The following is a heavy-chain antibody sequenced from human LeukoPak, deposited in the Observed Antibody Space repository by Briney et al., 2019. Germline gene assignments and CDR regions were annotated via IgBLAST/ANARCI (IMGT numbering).Heavy chain of an antibody. D-gene: IGHD3-22*01. CDR2: IIPMYGTT. CDR1: GGTFSRYA. CDR3: ARDRDDSSGYYYGRVLEY. J-gene: IGHJ4*02. Sequence: SVKVSYKASGGTFSRYAISWVRQAPGQGLEWMGGIIPMYGTTNYAQKFQGRVTITADESTSTAYMELSSLRSEDTALYYCARDRDDSSGYYYGRVLEYWGQGTLVTVSS. V-gene: IGHV1-69*01.